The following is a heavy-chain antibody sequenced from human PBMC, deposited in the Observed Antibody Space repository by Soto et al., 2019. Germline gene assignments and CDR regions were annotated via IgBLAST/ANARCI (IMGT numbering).Heavy chain of an antibody. CDR2: VYDTGET. V-gene: IGHV4-4*02. CDR1: GGSISTNSW. Sequence: QVQLLESGPGLVNPSGTLFLTCTVSGGSISTNSWWSWFRQAPGKGLEWIGQVYDTGETSHNPSLKSRVTMTMDKSNDQFSLQLSFVTAADTAVYYYARHGGCFFDQWGQGSLVTVSS. J-gene: IGHJ4*02. CDR3: ARHGGCFFDQ. D-gene: IGHD2-15*01.